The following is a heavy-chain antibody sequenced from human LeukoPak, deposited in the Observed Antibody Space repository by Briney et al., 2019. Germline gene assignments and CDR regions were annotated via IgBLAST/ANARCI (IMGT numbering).Heavy chain of an antibody. D-gene: IGHD1-1*01. V-gene: IGHV3-48*03. J-gene: IGHJ4*01. Sequence: PGGSLRLSCAASGFTFSSYEMNWVRQAPGKGLEWVSYISSSGVPTHYADSVKDRFTISRDNAKNSLYLQMNRLRAEDTAVYYCARDQGRLPPDILEPFDYWGPGNLWSVSS. CDR3: ARDQGRLPPDILEPFDY. CDR1: GFTFSSYE. CDR2: ISSSGVPT.